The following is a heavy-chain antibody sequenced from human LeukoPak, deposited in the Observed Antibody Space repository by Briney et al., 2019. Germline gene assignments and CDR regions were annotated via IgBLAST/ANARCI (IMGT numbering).Heavy chain of an antibody. Sequence: ASVTVSCTASGYTFTIYYIHWVRQAPGQGHERMGIIKPSAGSTSYAQEFQGRGTMTRDTSTNTVYMELSSLRSEDTAVYYCARGDYYDSSGYSHTDYWGQGTLVTVSS. CDR2: IKPSAGST. CDR3: ARGDYYDSSGYSHTDY. D-gene: IGHD3-22*01. V-gene: IGHV1-46*01. J-gene: IGHJ4*02. CDR1: GYTFTIYY.